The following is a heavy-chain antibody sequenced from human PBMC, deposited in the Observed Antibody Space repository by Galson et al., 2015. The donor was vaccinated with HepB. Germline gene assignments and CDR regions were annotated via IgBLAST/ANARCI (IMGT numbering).Heavy chain of an antibody. V-gene: IGHV1-69*13. Sequence: SVKVSCKASGGTFSSYAINWVRQAPGQGLEWMGGIIPIFGTANYAQTFQGRVTITADESTSTAYLEMSSLRSEDTAVYYCARDLGYGDYNNGYFDLWGRGTLVTVSS. J-gene: IGHJ2*01. CDR3: ARDLGYGDYNNGYFDL. CDR1: GGTFSSYA. D-gene: IGHD4-17*01. CDR2: IIPIFGTA.